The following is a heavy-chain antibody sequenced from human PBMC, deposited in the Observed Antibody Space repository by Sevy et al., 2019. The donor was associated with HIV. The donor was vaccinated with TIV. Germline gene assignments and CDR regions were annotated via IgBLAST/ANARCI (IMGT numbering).Heavy chain of an antibody. CDR3: SRVHPDEHYFDY. J-gene: IGHJ4*02. CDR1: GFTFSSYS. CDR2: ISSSSSTI. V-gene: IGHV3-48*02. Sequence: GGSLRLSCAASGFTFSSYSMNWVRQAPGKGLEWVSYISSSSSTIYYADSVKGRFTISRDNAKNSLYLQMNSLRDEDAAVYYCSRVHPDEHYFDYWGQGPLVTVSS.